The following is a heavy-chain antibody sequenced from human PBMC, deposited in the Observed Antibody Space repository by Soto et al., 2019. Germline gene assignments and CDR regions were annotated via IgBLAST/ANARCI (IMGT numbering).Heavy chain of an antibody. CDR1: GFTFSSYA. CDR3: AREDGGGPFDY. Sequence: LGGSLRLSCAASGFTFSSYAMSWVRQAPGKGLEWVSGISSPGSETNYADSVKGRFTISRDNSKNTLFLQMSSLRVEDTAVYYCAREDGGGPFDYWSQGTLVTVSS. CDR2: ISSPGSET. J-gene: IGHJ4*02. V-gene: IGHV3-23*01. D-gene: IGHD3-10*01.